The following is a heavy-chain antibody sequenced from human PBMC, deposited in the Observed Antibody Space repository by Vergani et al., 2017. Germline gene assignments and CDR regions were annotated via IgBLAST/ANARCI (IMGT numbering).Heavy chain of an antibody. CDR1: GYTFTSYY. J-gene: IGHJ5*02. CDR3: AREGAYCGGDCYSSWFDP. V-gene: IGHV1-46*03. Sequence: QVQLVQSGAEVKKPGASVKVSCKASGYTFTSYYMHWVRQAPGQGLEWMGIINPSGGSTSYAQKFQGRVTMTRDTSTSTVYMELSSLRAEDTAVYYCAREGAYCGGDCYSSWFDPWGQGTLVTVSS. D-gene: IGHD2-21*01. CDR2: INPSGGST.